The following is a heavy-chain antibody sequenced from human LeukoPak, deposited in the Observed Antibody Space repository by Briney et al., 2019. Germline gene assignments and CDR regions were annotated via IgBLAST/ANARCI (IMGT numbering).Heavy chain of an antibody. CDR2: ISGYSGST. Sequence: ASVKVSCKTSGYTFSTYSINWVRQAPGQGLEWMGWISGYSGSTNYAQKLQGRVTMTTDTTTTTAYMVLRSLKADDTAVYYGARGHSGGREYYFDTWGQGTLVTVSS. J-gene: IGHJ4*02. CDR1: GYTFSTYS. D-gene: IGHD6-19*01. V-gene: IGHV1-18*01. CDR3: ARGHSGGREYYFDT.